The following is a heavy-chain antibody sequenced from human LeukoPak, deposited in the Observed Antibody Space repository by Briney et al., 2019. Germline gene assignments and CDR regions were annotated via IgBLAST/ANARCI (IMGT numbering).Heavy chain of an antibody. J-gene: IGHJ3*02. D-gene: IGHD6-13*01. CDR2: IDTNTGNP. Sequence: ASVKVSCKASGYTFTSYAMNWVRQAPGQGLEWMGWIDTNTGNPTYAQGFTGRFVFSLDTSVSTAYLQISSLKAEDTAVYYCARGGGKQQLDYAFDIWGQGTMVTVSS. CDR1: GYTFTSYA. CDR3: ARGGGKQQLDYAFDI. V-gene: IGHV7-4-1*02.